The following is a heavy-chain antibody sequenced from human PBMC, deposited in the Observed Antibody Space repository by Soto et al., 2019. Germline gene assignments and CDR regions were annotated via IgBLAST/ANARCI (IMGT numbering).Heavy chain of an antibody. V-gene: IGHV3-30-3*01. CDR2: ISYDGSNK. J-gene: IGHJ6*02. CDR1: GFSFSSYA. Sequence: GSLRLSCAASGFSFSSYAMHWVRQAPGKGLEWVAVISYDGSNKYYADSVQGRFTISRDNSKNTLYLQMNSLRVEDTAVYYCARDPVVVPAAIVIHYYGMDVWGQGTTVTVSS. CDR3: ARDPVVVPAAIVIHYYGMDV. D-gene: IGHD2-2*02.